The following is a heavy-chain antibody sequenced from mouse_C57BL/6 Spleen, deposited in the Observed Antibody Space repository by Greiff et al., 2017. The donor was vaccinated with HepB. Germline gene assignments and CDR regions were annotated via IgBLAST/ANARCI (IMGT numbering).Heavy chain of an antibody. Sequence: EVQLQQSGPELVKPGASVKISCKASGYTFTDYYMNWVKQSHGKSLEWIGDINPNNGGTSYNQKFKGKATLTVDKSSSTAYMELRSLTSEDSAVYYCARGGSNYAYYFDYWGQGTTLTVSS. CDR3: ARGGSNYAYYFDY. D-gene: IGHD2-5*01. CDR1: GYTFTDYY. CDR2: INPNNGGT. J-gene: IGHJ2*01. V-gene: IGHV1-26*01.